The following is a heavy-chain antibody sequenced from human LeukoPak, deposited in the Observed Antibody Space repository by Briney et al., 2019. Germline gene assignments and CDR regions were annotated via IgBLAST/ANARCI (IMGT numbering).Heavy chain of an antibody. CDR3: ARGPNSNWSGLDF. V-gene: IGHV3-20*04. Sequence: GGSLRLSCAASGFTFDDYGMSWVRQAPGKGLEWVSGINWNGGSTGYADSVKGRFTISRDNAKNTLYLQVNNLRAEDTAVYYCARGPNSNWSGLDFWGQGTLLTVSS. D-gene: IGHD6-6*01. CDR2: INWNGGST. J-gene: IGHJ4*02. CDR1: GFTFDDYG.